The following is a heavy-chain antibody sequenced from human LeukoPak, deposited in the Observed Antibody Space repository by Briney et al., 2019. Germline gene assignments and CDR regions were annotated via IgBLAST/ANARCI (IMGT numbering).Heavy chain of an antibody. CDR3: ARDTLGYVNWFDP. CDR1: GGTFTSYA. J-gene: IGHJ5*02. CDR2: IIPIFGTA. V-gene: IGHV1-69*13. D-gene: IGHD2-15*01. Sequence: SVKVSCKASGGTFTSYAISWVRQAPGQGLEWMGGIIPIFGTANYAQKFQSRVTITADESTSTAYMELSSLRSEDTAVYYCARDTLGYVNWFDPWGQGTLVTVSS.